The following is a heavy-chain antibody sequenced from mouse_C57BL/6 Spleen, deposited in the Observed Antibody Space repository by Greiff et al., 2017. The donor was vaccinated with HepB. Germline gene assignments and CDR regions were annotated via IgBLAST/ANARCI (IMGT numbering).Heavy chain of an antibody. CDR2: IYPGDGDT. J-gene: IGHJ4*01. D-gene: IGHD1-1*01. Sequence: QVQLQQSGAELVKPGASVKISCKASGYAFSSYWMNWVKQRPGKGLEWIGQIYPGDGDTNYNGKFEGKATLTAYKSSSTAYMQLSSLTSEDSAVYFCARPSYYGSSPYAMDYWGQGTSVTVSS. V-gene: IGHV1-80*01. CDR1: GYAFSSYW. CDR3: ARPSYYGSSPYAMDY.